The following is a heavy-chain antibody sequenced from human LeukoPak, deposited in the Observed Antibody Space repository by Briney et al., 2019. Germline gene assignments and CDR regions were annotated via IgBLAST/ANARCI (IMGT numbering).Heavy chain of an antibody. CDR1: GFTFSSYA. CDR3: VPLNWNPPGDFDR. V-gene: IGHV3-30-3*01. CDR2: ISYDGSNK. J-gene: IGHJ4*02. Sequence: PGRSLRLSCAASGFTFSSYAMHWVRQAPGKGLEWVAVISYDGSNKYYADSVKGRFTISRDNSKNTLYLQMNSLRAEDTAVYYCVPLNWNPPGDFDRWGQGTLVTVSS. D-gene: IGHD1-20*01.